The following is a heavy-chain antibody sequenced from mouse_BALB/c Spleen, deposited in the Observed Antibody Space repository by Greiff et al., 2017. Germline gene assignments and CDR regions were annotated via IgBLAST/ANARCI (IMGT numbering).Heavy chain of an antibody. CDR3: ARSGPGAMDY. CDR2: ISTYYGDA. V-gene: IGHV1S137*01. J-gene: IGHJ4*01. CDR1: GYTFTDYA. Sequence: QVHLKQSGAELVRPGVSVKISCKGSGYTFTDYAMHWVKQSHAKSLEWIGVISTYYGDASYNQKFKGKATMTVDKSSSTAYMELARLTSEDSAIYYCARSGPGAMDYWGQGTSVTVSS. D-gene: IGHD3-1*01.